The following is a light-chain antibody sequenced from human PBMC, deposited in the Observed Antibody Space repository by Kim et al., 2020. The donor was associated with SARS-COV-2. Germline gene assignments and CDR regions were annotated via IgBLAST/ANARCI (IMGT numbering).Light chain of an antibody. CDR1: QNIRTY. J-gene: IGKJ4*01. CDR3: QQTYSNPPT. CDR2: ASS. V-gene: IGKV1-39*01. Sequence: IQMTQSPSSLSASIGDRVTITCRTSQNIRTYLNWYQQRPGKAPKLLIYASSSLQSEVPSRFSGSGSGAEFTLTIAGLQADDFATYLCQQTYSNPPTFGGGTKVDIK.